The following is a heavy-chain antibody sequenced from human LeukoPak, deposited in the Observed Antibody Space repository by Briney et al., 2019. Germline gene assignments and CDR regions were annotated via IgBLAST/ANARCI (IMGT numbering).Heavy chain of an antibody. CDR3: ASSPLAVAGMGEYFDY. D-gene: IGHD6-19*01. J-gene: IGHJ4*02. CDR2: IYTSGST. CDR1: SGSISSGSYY. V-gene: IGHV4-61*02. Sequence: PSQTLSLTCTVSSGSISSGSYYWSWIRQPAGKGLEWIGRIYTSGSTNYNPSLKSRVTISVDTSKNQFSLKLSSVTAADTAVYYCASSPLAVAGMGEYFDYWGQGSLVTVSS.